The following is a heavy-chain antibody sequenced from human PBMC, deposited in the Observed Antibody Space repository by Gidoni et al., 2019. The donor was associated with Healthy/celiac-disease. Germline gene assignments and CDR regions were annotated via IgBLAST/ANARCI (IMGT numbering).Heavy chain of an antibody. V-gene: IGHV4-34*01. J-gene: IGHJ6*02. CDR2: IKHSGST. CDR3: ARGGAGSSWLHYYYGMDV. Sequence: QVQLQQWGAGLLQPSETLSLTCAVYGWSFSGYYWSWIRQPPGKGLEWIGEIKHSGSTNYKPSLKSRVTISVDTSKNQFSLKLSSVTAADTAVYYCARGGAGSSWLHYYYGMDVWGQGTTVTVSS. D-gene: IGHD3-10*01. CDR1: GWSFSGYY.